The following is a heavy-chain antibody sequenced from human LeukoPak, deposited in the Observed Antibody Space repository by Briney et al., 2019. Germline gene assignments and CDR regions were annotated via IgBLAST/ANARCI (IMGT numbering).Heavy chain of an antibody. V-gene: IGHV4-4*02. Sequence: SETLSLTCAVSGGSISNSDWWSWVRQPPGKGLEWIGEIYHTGSTNYNPSLKSRVTISVDKSKNQFSLNLSSVTAADTAVYYCARRIQLWPYYFDYWGQGTLVTVSS. CDR1: GGSISNSDW. J-gene: IGHJ4*02. D-gene: IGHD5-18*01. CDR2: IYHTGST. CDR3: ARRIQLWPYYFDY.